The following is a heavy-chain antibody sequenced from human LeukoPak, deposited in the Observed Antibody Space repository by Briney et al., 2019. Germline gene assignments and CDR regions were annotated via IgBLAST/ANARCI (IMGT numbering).Heavy chain of an antibody. D-gene: IGHD2-2*02. V-gene: IGHV3-30*09. Sequence: GRSLRLSCAASRFTFSSYDMHWVRQAPGKGLEWVAVISYDGSNKYYADSVKGRFAISRDNSKNTVYLQMNSLRVEDTAVYYCARANTPLADYWGQGTLVTVSS. J-gene: IGHJ4*02. CDR1: RFTFSSYD. CDR2: ISYDGSNK. CDR3: ARANTPLADY.